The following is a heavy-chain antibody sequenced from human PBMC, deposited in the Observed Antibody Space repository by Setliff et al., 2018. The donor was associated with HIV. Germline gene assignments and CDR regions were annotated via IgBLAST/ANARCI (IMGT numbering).Heavy chain of an antibody. J-gene: IGHJ6*02. CDR1: GGSFSGYY. CDR3: ARGKRGYYYYGMDV. Sequence: PSETLSLTCAVYGGSFSGYYWSWIRQPPGKGLEWIGEINHSGSTNYNPSLKSRVTISVDTSKNQFSLKLSFVTAADTAVYYCARGKRGYYYYGMDVWGQGTTVTVSS. V-gene: IGHV4-34*01. CDR2: INHSGST.